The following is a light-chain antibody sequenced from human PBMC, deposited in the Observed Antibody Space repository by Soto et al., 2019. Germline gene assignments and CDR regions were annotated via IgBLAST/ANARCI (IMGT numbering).Light chain of an antibody. J-gene: IGKJ1*01. CDR2: DAS. Sequence: EVVLTQSPAILSVSPGERATLSCRASQSVGRNLAWYQQKPGQAPRLLIYDASNRATGIPARFSGGGSGTDFTLTISSLEPEDFAVYYCQQRSNWPPTFGQGTKVDIK. CDR1: QSVGRN. CDR3: QQRSNWPPT. V-gene: IGKV3-11*01.